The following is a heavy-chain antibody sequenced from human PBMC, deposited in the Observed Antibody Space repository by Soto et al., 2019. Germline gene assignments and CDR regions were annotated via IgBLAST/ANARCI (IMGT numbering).Heavy chain of an antibody. V-gene: IGHV1-18*04. D-gene: IGHD3-3*02. Sequence: ASVKVSCKASGYTFSNYGITWVRQAPGQGLEWMGWVSAYNRNTNYAQKFEDRVTMTTDTSTGTAYMELRSLRSDDTAVYYCASPKIAFYNWFDPWGQGTLVTVSS. CDR1: GYTFSNYG. CDR3: ASPKIAFYNWFDP. J-gene: IGHJ5*02. CDR2: VSAYNRNT.